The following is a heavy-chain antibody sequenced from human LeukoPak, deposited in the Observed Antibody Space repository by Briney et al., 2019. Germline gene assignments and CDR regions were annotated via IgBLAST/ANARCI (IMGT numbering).Heavy chain of an antibody. J-gene: IGHJ4*02. D-gene: IGHD3-22*01. Sequence: GASVKVSCKASGYTFTSYYMHWVRQAPGQRLEWMGWINAGNGNTKYSQEFQGRVTITRDISASTAYMELSSLRSEDMAVYYCARSDYYDSSGYYPPPEDVTPGLDYWGQGTLVTVSS. CDR1: GYTFTSYY. CDR2: INAGNGNT. V-gene: IGHV1-3*03. CDR3: ARSDYYDSSGYYPPPEDVTPGLDY.